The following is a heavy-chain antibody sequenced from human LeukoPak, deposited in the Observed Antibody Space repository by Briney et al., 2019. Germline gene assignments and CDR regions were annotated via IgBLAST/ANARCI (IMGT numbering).Heavy chain of an antibody. CDR2: IKQDGSEK. J-gene: IGHJ4*02. Sequence: HPGGSLRLSCAASGITVSSNYMNWVRQAPGRGLEWVANIKQDGSEKYYVDSVKGRFTISRDNAKNSLYLQMNSLRAEDTAVYYCVRVRWTRGYFDYWGQGNLVTVSS. CDR3: VRVRWTRGYFDY. V-gene: IGHV3-7*01. D-gene: IGHD4-23*01. CDR1: GITVSSNY.